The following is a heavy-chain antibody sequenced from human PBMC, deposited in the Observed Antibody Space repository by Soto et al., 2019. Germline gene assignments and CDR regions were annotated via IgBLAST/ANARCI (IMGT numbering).Heavy chain of an antibody. CDR2: ISSSGSTI. V-gene: IGHV3-48*04. J-gene: IGHJ4*02. CDR1: GFTFTSYW. D-gene: IGHD3-10*01. CDR3: VRDAGSLGY. Sequence: GGSLRLSCAASGFTFTSYWMHWVRQAPGKGLVWVSYISSSGSTIYYADSVKGRFTISRDNAKNSLYLQMNSLRAEDTAVYYCVRDAGSLGYWGQGNLVTVSS.